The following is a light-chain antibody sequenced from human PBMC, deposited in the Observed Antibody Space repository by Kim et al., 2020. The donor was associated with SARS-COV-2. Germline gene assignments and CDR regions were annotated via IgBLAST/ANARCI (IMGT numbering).Light chain of an antibody. CDR1: QSITNNY. J-gene: IGKJ4*01. CDR2: GAS. Sequence: LSPAERATLSCRASQSITNNYLAWYQQKPGQTPRLLIFGASSRATGIPDRFSGSGSGTYFTLTISRLEPEDFAVYYCHQYGGSARFGGGTKVDI. V-gene: IGKV3-20*01. CDR3: HQYGGSAR.